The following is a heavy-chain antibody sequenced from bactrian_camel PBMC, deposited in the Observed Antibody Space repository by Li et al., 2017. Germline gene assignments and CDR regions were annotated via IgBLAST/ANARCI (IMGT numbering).Heavy chain of an antibody. CDR3: ATSLANWAFGY. CDR2: IDSRGTRT. Sequence: VQLVESGGGLVQPGGSLRLSCAASGFTFSNRDMSWVRQAPGKGLEWVSAIDSRGTRTYYTDSVKGRFTISRDNAKNTVYLQLNSLETEDTAMYYCATSLANWAFGYWGQGTQVTVS. V-gene: IGHV3S40*01. CDR1: GFTFSNRD. J-gene: IGHJ6*01. D-gene: IGHD1*01.